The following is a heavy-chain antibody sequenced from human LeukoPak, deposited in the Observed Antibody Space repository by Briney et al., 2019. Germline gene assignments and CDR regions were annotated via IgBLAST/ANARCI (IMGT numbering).Heavy chain of an antibody. CDR2: INQDGSEK. Sequence: GGPLRLSCAASGFTFSSCWMTWVRQAPGKGLEWVANINQDGSEKYYVDSVKGRFTTSRDNAKNSLYLQMNSLRAEDTAVYYCARGGYSSSWFWVDWGQGTLVTVSS. V-gene: IGHV3-7*04. CDR1: GFTFSSCW. CDR3: ARGGYSSSWFWVD. J-gene: IGHJ4*02. D-gene: IGHD6-13*01.